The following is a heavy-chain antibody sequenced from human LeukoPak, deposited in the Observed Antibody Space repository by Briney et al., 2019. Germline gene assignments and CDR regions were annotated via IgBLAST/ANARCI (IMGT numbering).Heavy chain of an antibody. CDR2: INPNSGGT. CDR1: GYTFTSYG. D-gene: IGHD5-24*01. V-gene: IGHV1-2*06. J-gene: IGHJ4*02. CDR3: ARGEMATILE. Sequence: ASVKVSCKASGYTFTSYGISWVRQDPGQGLEWMGRINPNSGGTNYAQKFQGRVTMTRDTSISTAYMELSRLRSDDTAVYYCARGEMATILEWGQGTLVTVSS.